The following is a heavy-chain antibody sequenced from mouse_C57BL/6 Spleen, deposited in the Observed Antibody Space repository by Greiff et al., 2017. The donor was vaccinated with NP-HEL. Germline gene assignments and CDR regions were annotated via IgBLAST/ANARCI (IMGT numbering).Heavy chain of an antibody. Sequence: EVKLVESEGGLVQPGSSMKLSCTASGFTFSDYYMAWVRQVPEKGLDWVANINYDGSSTYYLDSLKSRFIISRDNAKNILYLQMSSLKSEDTATYYCAREQLGRGYAMDYWGQGTSVTVSS. D-gene: IGHD4-1*02. CDR3: AREQLGRGYAMDY. V-gene: IGHV5-16*01. CDR1: GFTFSDYY. CDR2: INYDGSST. J-gene: IGHJ4*01.